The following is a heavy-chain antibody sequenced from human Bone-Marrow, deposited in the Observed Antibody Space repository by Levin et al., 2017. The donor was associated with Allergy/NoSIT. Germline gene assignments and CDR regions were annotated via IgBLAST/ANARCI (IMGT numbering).Heavy chain of an antibody. Sequence: SPTLSLTCTVSGGSISPSYWSWLRQPPGKGLEWIGYIYYIGTTNYNPSLKSRVTISVDMSKNKFSLEMKSVTAADTAVYYCVRGGGSGYNWFDPWGQGTLVTVSS. D-gene: IGHD6-19*01. V-gene: IGHV4-59*01. CDR2: IYYIGTT. J-gene: IGHJ5*02. CDR3: VRGGGSGYNWFDP. CDR1: GGSISPSY.